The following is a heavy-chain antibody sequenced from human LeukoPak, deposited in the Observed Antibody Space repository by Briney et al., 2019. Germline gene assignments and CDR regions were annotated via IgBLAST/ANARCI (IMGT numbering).Heavy chain of an antibody. J-gene: IGHJ3*02. V-gene: IGHV3-23*01. CDR2: ISGNGGRT. CDR1: GFTFNNHA. Sequence: GGSLRLSCAASGFTFNNHAMSWVRQAPGQGLEWVSAISGNGGRTYYSDSVKGRFTISRDNSKNTLYLQMNSLRAEDTAVYYCAKSRLVVSAFDIWGQGTMVTVSS. D-gene: IGHD3-22*01. CDR3: AKSRLVVSAFDI.